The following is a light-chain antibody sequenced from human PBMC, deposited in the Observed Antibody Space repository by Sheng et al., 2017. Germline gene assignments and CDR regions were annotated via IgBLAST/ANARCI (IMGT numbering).Light chain of an antibody. CDR3: HQYHSSPYT. J-gene: IGKJ2*01. Sequence: DIVMTQSPDSLAVSLGERATINCKSSQSVLYSSNNKNYLAWYQQKPGQPPKLLIYWASTRQSGVPDRFSGGGSGTDFTLTISNLQAEDVAVYFCHQYHSSPYTFGQGTNLEIK. CDR1: QSVLYSSNNKNY. CDR2: WAS. V-gene: IGKV4-1*01.